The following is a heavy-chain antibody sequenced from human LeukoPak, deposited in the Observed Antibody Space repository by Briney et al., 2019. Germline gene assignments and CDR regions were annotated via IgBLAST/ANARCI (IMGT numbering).Heavy chain of an antibody. CDR1: GFSFITFG. D-gene: IGHD1-26*01. CDR2: ISGSGGST. CDR3: AKVCRWEPLFDY. V-gene: IGHV3-23*01. Sequence: AGGSLRLSCAASGFSFITFGMNWVRQAPGKGLEWVSAISGSGGSTYYADSVKGRFTISRDNSKNTLYLQMNSLRAEDTAVYYCAKVCRWEPLFDYWGQGTLVTVSS. J-gene: IGHJ4*02.